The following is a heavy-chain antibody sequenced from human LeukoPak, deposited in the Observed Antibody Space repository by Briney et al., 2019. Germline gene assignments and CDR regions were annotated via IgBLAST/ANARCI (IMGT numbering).Heavy chain of an antibody. Sequence: PGGSLRLSCAASGFILSTHGMHWVRQAPGKGLEWVAGMWYDGSRENYADSVKGRFTISRDMSKNTLNLQMNRLRVEDTAMFYCARDLSFGSLDFRGQGTLVTDSS. CDR1: GFILSTHG. D-gene: IGHD1-26*01. CDR2: MWYDGSRE. CDR3: ARDLSFGSLDF. V-gene: IGHV3-33*01. J-gene: IGHJ4*02.